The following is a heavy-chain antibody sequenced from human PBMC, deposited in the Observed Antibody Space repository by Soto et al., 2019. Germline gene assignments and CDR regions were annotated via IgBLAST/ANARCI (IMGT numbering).Heavy chain of an antibody. CDR3: ARGPAVDVGPTYFDH. CDR1: GYTFTGYY. V-gene: IGHV1-69*13. Sequence: SVKVSCKASGYTFTGYYMHWVRQAPGQGLEWMGGIIPVSGTTTYAQKFQARVTITADESTTSAYMELSSLRSEDTAVYYCARGPAVDVGPTYFDHWGQGTPVTVSS. J-gene: IGHJ4*02. D-gene: IGHD1-26*01. CDR2: IIPVSGTT.